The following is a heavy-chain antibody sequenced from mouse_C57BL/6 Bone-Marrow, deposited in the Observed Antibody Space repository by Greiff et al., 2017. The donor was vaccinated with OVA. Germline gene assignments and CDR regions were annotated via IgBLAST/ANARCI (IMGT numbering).Heavy chain of an antibody. CDR1: GFTFTDYY. CDR2: IRNKANGYTT. J-gene: IGHJ3*01. D-gene: IGHD1-1*01. Sequence: EVQLVESGGGLVQPGGSLSLSCAASGFTFTDYYMSWVRQPPGKALEWLGFIRNKANGYTTEYSASVKGRFTISRDNSQSILYLQMNALRAEDSATYHCARDRYYCGSSFAYWRQGTLVTVSA. V-gene: IGHV7-3*01. CDR3: ARDRYYCGSSFAY.